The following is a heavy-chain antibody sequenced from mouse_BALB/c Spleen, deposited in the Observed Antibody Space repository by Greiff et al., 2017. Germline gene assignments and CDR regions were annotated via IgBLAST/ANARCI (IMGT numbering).Heavy chain of an antibody. Sequence: ESGPGLVKPSQSLSLTCSVTGYSITSGYYWNWIRQFPGNKLEWMGYISYDGSNNYNPSLKNRISITRDTSKNQFFLKLNSVTTEDTATYYCASGELGRFDYWGQGTTLTVSS. D-gene: IGHD4-1*01. V-gene: IGHV3-6*02. J-gene: IGHJ2*01. CDR1: GYSITSGYY. CDR2: ISYDGSN. CDR3: ASGELGRFDY.